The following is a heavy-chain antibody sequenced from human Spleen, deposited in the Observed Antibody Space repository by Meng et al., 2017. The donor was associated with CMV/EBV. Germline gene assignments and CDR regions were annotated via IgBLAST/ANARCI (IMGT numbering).Heavy chain of an antibody. Sequence: SETLSLTCTVSGDSISSSDYYWNWIRQSPGRGLEWIGSIYYSGSTYYSPSLKSRVIISVDTSKNKFSLKLSAVTAADTAVYYCARDTNDFWSDYLVGAFDMWGQGTMVTVSS. CDR1: GDSISSSDYY. D-gene: IGHD3-3*01. CDR3: ARDTNDFWSDYLVGAFDM. CDR2: IYYSGST. V-gene: IGHV4-30-4*08. J-gene: IGHJ3*02.